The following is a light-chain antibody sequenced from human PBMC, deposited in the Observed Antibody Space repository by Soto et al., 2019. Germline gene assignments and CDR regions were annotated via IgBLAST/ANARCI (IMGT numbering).Light chain of an antibody. CDR1: EFISKW. Sequence: DIQTTQSPSTLSASVGDRVTITCRASEFISKWLAWYQQKPGTAPKLLIYQASSLESGVPSRFSGSGSGTESTLTITSLQPDDFATYYCQHYNSYLETFGQGTKVEIK. V-gene: IGKV1-5*03. CDR3: QHYNSYLET. J-gene: IGKJ1*01. CDR2: QAS.